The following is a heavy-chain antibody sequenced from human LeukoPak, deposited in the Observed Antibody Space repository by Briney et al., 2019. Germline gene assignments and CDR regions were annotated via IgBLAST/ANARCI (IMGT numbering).Heavy chain of an antibody. CDR3: ASEVRYCSSTSCSDY. Sequence: GGSLRLSCAASGFTFRSYTMNWVRQTPGKGLEWVSSIRSSGTDIYYADSVKGRFTISRDNAKNSLYLQMNSLRAEDTAVYYCASEVRYCSSTSCSDYWGQGTLVTVSS. J-gene: IGHJ4*02. V-gene: IGHV3-21*01. CDR1: GFTFRSYT. CDR2: IRSSGTDI. D-gene: IGHD2-2*01.